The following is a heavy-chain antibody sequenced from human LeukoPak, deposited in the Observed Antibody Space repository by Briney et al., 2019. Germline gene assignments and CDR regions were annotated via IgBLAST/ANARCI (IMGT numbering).Heavy chain of an antibody. D-gene: IGHD3-22*01. CDR3: AKGDHYYDSSGYYLLDY. J-gene: IGHJ4*02. Sequence: GGPLRLSCAASGFAFSSYAMSWVRQAPGKGLEWVSAISGSGGSTYYADSVKGRFTISRDNSKNTLYLQMNSLRAEDTAVYYCAKGDHYYDSSGYYLLDYWGQGTLVTVSS. CDR2: ISGSGGST. V-gene: IGHV3-23*01. CDR1: GFAFSSYA.